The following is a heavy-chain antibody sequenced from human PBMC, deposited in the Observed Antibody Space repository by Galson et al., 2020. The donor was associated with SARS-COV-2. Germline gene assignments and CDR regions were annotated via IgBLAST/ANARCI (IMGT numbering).Heavy chain of an antibody. J-gene: IGHJ6*02. Sequence: SQASETLSLTCAVYGGSFSGYYWSWIRQPPGKGLEWIGEINHSGSTNYNPSLKSRVTISVDTSKNQFSLKLSSVTAADTAVYYCARFLGSSWMYYYGMGVWGQVTTVTVSS. D-gene: IGHD6-13*01. CDR1: GGSFSGYY. V-gene: IGHV4-34*01. CDR3: ARFLGSSWMYYYGMGV. CDR2: INHSGST.